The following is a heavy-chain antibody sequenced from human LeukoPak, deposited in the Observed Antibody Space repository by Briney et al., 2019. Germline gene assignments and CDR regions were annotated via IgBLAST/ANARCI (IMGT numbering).Heavy chain of an antibody. J-gene: IGHJ4*02. V-gene: IGHV1-46*01. CDR1: GYTFTSYY. Sequence: ASVKVSCKASGYTFTSYYMHWVRQAPGQGLEWMGIINPSGGSTSYAQKFQGTVTMTRDMSTSTVYMELSSLRSEDTAVYYCARGMRSWRELPPFDYWGQGTLVTVSS. CDR2: INPSGGST. CDR3: ARGMRSWRELPPFDY. D-gene: IGHD1-26*01.